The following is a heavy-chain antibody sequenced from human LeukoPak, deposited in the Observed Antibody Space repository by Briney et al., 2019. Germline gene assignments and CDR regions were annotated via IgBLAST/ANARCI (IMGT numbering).Heavy chain of an antibody. Sequence: PGGSLRLSCATSGLIFSNAWMTWVRQAPGKGLEWVGRIKSKTEGGTTDYAAPVKGRFTISRDDSKNTLYLQMNSLKTEDTAVYYCTTMATPGAWGQGTLVTVSS. CDR1: GLIFSNAW. J-gene: IGHJ4*02. CDR2: IKSKTEGGTT. V-gene: IGHV3-15*01. CDR3: TTMATPGA. D-gene: IGHD5-24*01.